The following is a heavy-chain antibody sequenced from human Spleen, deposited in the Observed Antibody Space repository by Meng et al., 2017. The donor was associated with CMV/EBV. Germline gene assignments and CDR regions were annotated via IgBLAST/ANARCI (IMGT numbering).Heavy chain of an antibody. CDR3: ARDKAGSGWSDLYYYYGMDV. CDR1: GFNFDEFA. CDR2: ISWDGGSA. J-gene: IGHJ6*02. D-gene: IGHD6-19*01. Sequence: LSLTCAVSGFNFDEFAMHWVRQAPGKGLEWVSVISWDGGSAYYADSVKGRFTISRDNTKNSLYLHMNSLRVEDTALYYCARDKAGSGWSDLYYYYGMDVWGQGTTVTVSS. V-gene: IGHV3-43D*03.